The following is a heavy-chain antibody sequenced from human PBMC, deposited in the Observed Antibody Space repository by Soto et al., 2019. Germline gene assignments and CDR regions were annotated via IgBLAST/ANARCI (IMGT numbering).Heavy chain of an antibody. V-gene: IGHV1-24*01. CDR2: FDPEDGET. CDR3: ARDADSLCSGGSCYTDRDYNWFDP. D-gene: IGHD2-15*01. J-gene: IGHJ5*02. Sequence: GPSMKVSCKFSGYTLTTLSMHWVRQAPVKVLEWMGGFDPEDGETIYAQKFQGRVTMTEDTSTDTAYMELRSLRSDDTAVYYCARDADSLCSGGSCYTDRDYNWFDPWGQGNLVTGSS. CDR1: GYTLTTLS.